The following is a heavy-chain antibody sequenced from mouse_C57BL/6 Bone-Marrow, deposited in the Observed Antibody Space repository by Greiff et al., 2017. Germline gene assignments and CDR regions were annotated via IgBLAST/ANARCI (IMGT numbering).Heavy chain of an antibody. D-gene: IGHD4-1*01. CDR2: ISSGGSYT. V-gene: IGHV5-6*02. Sequence: DVMLVESGGDLVKPGGSLKLSCAASGFTFSSYGMSWVRQTPDKRLEWVATISSGGSYTYYPDSVQGRFTISRDNAKNTLYMQMSSLKSEDTAMYYCEGGLGDLDYWGQGTTLTVSS. CDR3: EGGLGDLDY. J-gene: IGHJ2*01. CDR1: GFTFSSYG.